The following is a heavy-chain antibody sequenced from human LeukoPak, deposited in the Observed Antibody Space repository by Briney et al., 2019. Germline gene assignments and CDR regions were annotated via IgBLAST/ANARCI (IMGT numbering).Heavy chain of an antibody. CDR3: ARGPDYYYGMDV. J-gene: IGHJ6*02. Sequence: ASVKVSCKASGYTFTSYDINWVRQATGQGLEWMGWMNPNSGNTGYAQKFKGRVTMTRNTSISTAYMELSSLRSEDTAVYYCARGPDYYYGMDVWGQGTTVTVSS. CDR2: MNPNSGNT. V-gene: IGHV1-8*01. CDR1: GYTFTSYD.